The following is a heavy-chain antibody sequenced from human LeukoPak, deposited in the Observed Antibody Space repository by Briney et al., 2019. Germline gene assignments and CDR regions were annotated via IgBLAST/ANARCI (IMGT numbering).Heavy chain of an antibody. CDR3: AKDLWYYYGSGSPFDY. CDR2: IYSGGST. D-gene: IGHD3-10*01. CDR1: GFTVSSNY. Sequence: GGSLRLSCAASGFTVSSNYMSWVRQAPGKGLEWVSVIYSGGSTYYAGSVKGRFTISRDNSKNTLYLQMNSLRAEDTAVYYCAKDLWYYYGSGSPFDYWGQGTLVTVSS. V-gene: IGHV3-53*01. J-gene: IGHJ4*02.